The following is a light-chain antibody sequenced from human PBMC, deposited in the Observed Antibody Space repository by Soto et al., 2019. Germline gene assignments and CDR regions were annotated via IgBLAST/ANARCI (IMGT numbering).Light chain of an antibody. CDR3: CSYTGSYSYV. Sequence: QSVLTQPHSVSGSPGQSVTIPCTGTSSDVGGYRYVSWYQQHPGKAPRLIIYDVTERPSGVPDRFSGSKSGNTASLTISGLQAEDEADYYCCSYTGSYSYVFGIGTRSPS. CDR2: DVT. V-gene: IGLV2-11*01. CDR1: SSDVGGYRY. J-gene: IGLJ1*01.